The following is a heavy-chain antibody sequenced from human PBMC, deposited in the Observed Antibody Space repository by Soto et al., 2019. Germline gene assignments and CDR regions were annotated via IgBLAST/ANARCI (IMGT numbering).Heavy chain of an antibody. CDR2: IYSGGST. D-gene: IGHD5-18*01. V-gene: IGHV3-66*01. Sequence: EVQLVESGGGLVQPGGSLRLSCAASGVTVSSNYMSWVRQAPGKGLEWVSVIYSGGSTYYADSVKGRFTISRDNSKNTMYLKITSMRAEDTAVYYCARDGYNYGGCYFDYWGQGTLVNVSS. CDR3: ARDGYNYGGCYFDY. CDR1: GVTVSSNY. J-gene: IGHJ4*02.